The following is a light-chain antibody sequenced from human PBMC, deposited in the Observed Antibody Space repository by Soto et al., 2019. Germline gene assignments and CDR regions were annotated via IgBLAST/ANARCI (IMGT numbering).Light chain of an antibody. V-gene: IGKV3-20*01. CDR3: QPYGDYTSPRYR. J-gene: IGKJ2*03. Sequence: EIVLTQSPGTLSLSPGDRVTLSCRASQSVSTNYFSWYQQKPGQAPRLLIYATSSRAVGIPDRFSGSGSGPDFTLTISRLEPEDSAMYSCQPYGDYTSPRYRFGQGTRLEI. CDR1: QSVSTNY. CDR2: ATS.